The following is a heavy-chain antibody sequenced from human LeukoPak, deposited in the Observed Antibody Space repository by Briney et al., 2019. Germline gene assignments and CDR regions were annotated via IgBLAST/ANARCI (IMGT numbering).Heavy chain of an antibody. CDR3: ANLIRELRNGYDAFDI. CDR1: GFTVRSNY. J-gene: IGHJ3*02. CDR2: IYSDGTT. V-gene: IGHV3-53*01. Sequence: GGSLRLSCAASGFTVRSNYMSWVRQAPGKGLEWVSEIYSDGTTYYAASVKGRFGISRDNSKNTVDLQMNSLRAEDTAVYYCANLIRELRNGYDAFDIWGQGTMVTVSS. D-gene: IGHD2-15*01.